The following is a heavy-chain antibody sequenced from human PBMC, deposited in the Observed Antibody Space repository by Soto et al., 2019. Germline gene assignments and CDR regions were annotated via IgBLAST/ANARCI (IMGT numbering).Heavy chain of an antibody. CDR3: ARGDEVGASPYYCYYRIDF. CDR2: INPNSGGT. D-gene: IGHD1-26*01. V-gene: IGHV1-2*04. J-gene: IGHJ6*02. Sequence: GASVKVSCKASGYTFTGYYMHWVRQAPGQGLEWMGWINPNSGGTNYAQKFQGWVTMTRDTSISTAYMELSRLRSDDTAVYYCARGDEVGASPYYCYYRIDFSGPATTATVS. CDR1: GYTFTGYY.